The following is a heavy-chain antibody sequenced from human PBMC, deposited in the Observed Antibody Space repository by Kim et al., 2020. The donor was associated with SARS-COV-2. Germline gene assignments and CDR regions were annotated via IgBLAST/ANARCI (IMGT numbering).Heavy chain of an antibody. CDR3: ARDRIAAAGEQQYYFDY. V-gene: IGHV3-53*01. J-gene: IGHJ4*02. Sequence: VKGRFTISRNNSKNTLYLQMNSLRAEDTAVYYCARDRIAAAGEQQYYFDYWGQGTLVTVSS. D-gene: IGHD6-13*01.